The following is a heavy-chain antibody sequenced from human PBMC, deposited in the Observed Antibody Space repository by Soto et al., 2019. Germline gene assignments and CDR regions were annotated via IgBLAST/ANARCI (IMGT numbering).Heavy chain of an antibody. CDR2: INPNSGGT. CDR3: ARGAVVVPNGLIAGMDV. D-gene: IGHD2-15*01. CDR1: GYTFTDYY. J-gene: IGHJ6*02. V-gene: IGHV1-2*02. Sequence: GASVKVSCKASGYTFTDYYMHWVRQAPGQGLEWMGWINPNSGGTNYAQKFQGRVTMTRDTSMSTVYMELSRLRSEDTAVYYCARGAVVVPNGLIAGMDVWGLGTTVTVSS.